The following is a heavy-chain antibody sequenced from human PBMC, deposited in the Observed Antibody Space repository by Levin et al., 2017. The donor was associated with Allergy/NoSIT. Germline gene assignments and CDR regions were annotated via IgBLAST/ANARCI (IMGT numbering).Heavy chain of an antibody. J-gene: IGHJ6*03. Sequence: PSETLSLTCSVSGDSISRGFYYWSWIRQPAGEGLEWIGRIYVTGSTTYSPSLKSRVTISLDRSKDQVSLKINSVTAADKAVYYCARDLEGFSGYKPYCYTDVWGKGTTVTVSS. CDR3: ARDLEGFSGYKPYCYTDV. V-gene: IGHV4-61*02. CDR1: GDSISRGFYY. D-gene: IGHD5-12*01. CDR2: IYVTGST.